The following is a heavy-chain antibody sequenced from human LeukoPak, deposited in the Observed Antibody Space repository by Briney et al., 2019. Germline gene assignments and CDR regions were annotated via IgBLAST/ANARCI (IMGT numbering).Heavy chain of an antibody. D-gene: IGHD3-16*02. CDR1: GFTFRDSA. V-gene: IGHV3-23*01. CDR3: ARDIELST. Sequence: GGSLRLSCAASGFTFRDSAMTCVRQAPGKGLQWVSLISFSGDNTYYADSVKGRFTISRDNAKDTLYLQMNSLRAEDTVIYYCARDIELSTWGLGTTVTVSS. J-gene: IGHJ3*01. CDR2: ISFSGDNT.